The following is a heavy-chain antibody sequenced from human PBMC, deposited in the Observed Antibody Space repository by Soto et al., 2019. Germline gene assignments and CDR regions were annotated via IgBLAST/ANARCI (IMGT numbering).Heavy chain of an antibody. J-gene: IGHJ6*02. CDR2: IIPIFGTA. CDR1: GGTFSSYA. D-gene: IGHD2-2*01. Sequence: QVQLVQSGAEVKKPGSSVKVSCKASGGTFSSYAISWVRQAPGQGLEWMGGIIPIFGTANYAQKFQGRVTITADESASTAYMELSSLRSEDTAVYYCARDDIVVVQAASSGLKIRLYYYGMDVWGQGTTVTVSS. V-gene: IGHV1-69*01. CDR3: ARDDIVVVQAASSGLKIRLYYYGMDV.